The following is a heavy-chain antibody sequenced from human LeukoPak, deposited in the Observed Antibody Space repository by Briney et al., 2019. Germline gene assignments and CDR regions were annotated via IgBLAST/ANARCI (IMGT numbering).Heavy chain of an antibody. V-gene: IGHV1-2*02. CDR1: GYTFTGYY. CDR2: INPNSGGT. CDR3: ARVLLRRGGYYYYFDY. Sequence: GASVTVSCKASGYTFTGYYMHWVRQAPGQGLEWMGWINPNSGGTNYAQKFQSRVTMTRDTSISTAYMELSRLRSDDTAVYYCARVLLRRGGYYYYFDYWGQGTLVTVSS. D-gene: IGHD3-22*01. J-gene: IGHJ4*02.